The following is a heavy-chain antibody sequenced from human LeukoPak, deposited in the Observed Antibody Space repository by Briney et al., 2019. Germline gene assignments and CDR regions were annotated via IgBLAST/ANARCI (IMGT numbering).Heavy chain of an antibody. CDR3: AKVRDTFGLYYYMDV. CDR1: GFTFSSSW. D-gene: IGHD3-16*02. J-gene: IGHJ6*03. Sequence: GSLRLSCVASGFTFSSSWMTWVRQAPGKGLEWVASIREDGSQKTAVDSVRGRFTISRDNAKNSVYLQMDSLRAEDTAVYYCAKVRDTFGLYYYMDVWGKGTTVIVSS. V-gene: IGHV3-7*01. CDR2: IREDGSQK.